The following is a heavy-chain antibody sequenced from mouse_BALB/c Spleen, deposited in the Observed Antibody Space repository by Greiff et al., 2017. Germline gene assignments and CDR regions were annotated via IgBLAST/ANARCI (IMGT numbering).Heavy chain of an antibody. D-gene: IGHD1-1*01. CDR3: ARWDYGSSYAMDY. CDR2: ISSGSSTI. CDR1: GFTFSSFG. J-gene: IGHJ4*01. V-gene: IGHV5-17*02. Sequence: EVMLVESGGGLVQPGGSRKLSCAASGFTFSSFGMHWVRQAPEKGLEWVAYISSGSSTIYYAATVKGRFTISRDKPKNTLFLQMTSLRSEDTAMYYCARWDYGSSYAMDYWGQGTSVTVSS.